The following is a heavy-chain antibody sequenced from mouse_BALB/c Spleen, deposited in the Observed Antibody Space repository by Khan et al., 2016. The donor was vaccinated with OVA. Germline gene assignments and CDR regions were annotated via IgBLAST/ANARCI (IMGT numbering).Heavy chain of an antibody. CDR1: GYTFSDYV. CDR2: IYPGSGST. CDR3: ARRDVGAWFTY. D-gene: IGHD3-1*01. J-gene: IGHJ3*01. Sequence: QVQLQQSGPELVKPGASVKMSCKASGYTFSDYVISWVKLRTGQGLEWIGEIYPGSGSTYYNEKFKGKATLTADKPSSTAYMQLSSLTSEDSAIYFCARRDVGAWFTYWGQGTLVTVS. V-gene: IGHV1-81*01.